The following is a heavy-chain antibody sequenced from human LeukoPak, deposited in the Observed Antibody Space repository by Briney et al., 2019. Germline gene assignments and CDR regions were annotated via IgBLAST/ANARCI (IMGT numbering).Heavy chain of an antibody. Sequence: SETLSLTCAVYGGSFSAYYWSWIRQPPGKGLEWIGEINHSGSTYYNPSLKSRVTISIDTSKNQFSLEMSSVTAADTAVYYCARGRGARSSRWYNWFDPWGQGTLVTVSS. CDR1: GGSFSAYY. D-gene: IGHD6-13*01. CDR2: INHSGST. CDR3: ARGRGARSSRWYNWFDP. V-gene: IGHV4-34*01. J-gene: IGHJ5*02.